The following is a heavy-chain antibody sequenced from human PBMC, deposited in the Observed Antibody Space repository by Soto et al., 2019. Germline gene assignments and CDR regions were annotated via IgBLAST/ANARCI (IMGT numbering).Heavy chain of an antibody. CDR2: IYYSGTT. Sequence: SETLSLTCTVSGGSISSSYWSWIRQSPGKGLEWIAYIYYSGTTNHNPSLESRVTISIDTSENQFSLRLTSVTAADTAVYYCARSVVHQWLVHDAFDVWGRGTLVTVS. CDR1: GGSISSSY. V-gene: IGHV4-59*01. D-gene: IGHD6-19*01. CDR3: ARSVVHQWLVHDAFDV. J-gene: IGHJ3*01.